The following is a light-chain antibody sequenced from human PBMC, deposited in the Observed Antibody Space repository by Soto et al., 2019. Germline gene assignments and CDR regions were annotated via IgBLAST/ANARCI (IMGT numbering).Light chain of an antibody. CDR1: SSDIGGYDY. CDR3: CSYAGSYTWV. Sequence: QSALTQPRSVSGSPGQSVTISCTGTSSDIGGYDYVSWYQQHPGKAPKLMIYGVTKWPSGVPDRFSGSKSGSTASLTISGLQAEDEADYYCCSYAGSYTWVFGGGTKVTVL. V-gene: IGLV2-11*01. J-gene: IGLJ3*02. CDR2: GVT.